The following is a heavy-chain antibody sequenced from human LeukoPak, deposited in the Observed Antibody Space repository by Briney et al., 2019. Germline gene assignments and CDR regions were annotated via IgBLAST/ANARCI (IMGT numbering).Heavy chain of an antibody. Sequence: GGSLRLSCVASGFTFGSYAMSWVRQAPGKGLEWVSAISGSGVTTHYAGSVKGRFSISRDNSKNTLYLQMNSLRAEDTALYYCAKKVVVGATSPYSDFQDWGQGTLITVSS. D-gene: IGHD1-26*01. CDR3: AKKVVVGATSPYSDFQD. J-gene: IGHJ1*01. V-gene: IGHV3-23*01. CDR2: ISGSGVTT. CDR1: GFTFGSYA.